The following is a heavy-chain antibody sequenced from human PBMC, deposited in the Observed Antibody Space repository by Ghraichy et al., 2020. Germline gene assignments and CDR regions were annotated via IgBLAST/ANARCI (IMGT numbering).Heavy chain of an antibody. CDR2: ISGSGGDT. V-gene: IGHV3-23*01. CDR1: GFTFRYYA. J-gene: IGHJ4*02. CDR3: AKEHGTEGFDY. D-gene: IGHD1-14*01. Sequence: GESLNISCVASGFTFRYYAMSWVRRAPGKGLEWISAISGSGGDTYYADSVKGRFTISRDNSKDSVSLQMNSLRAEDTAVYYCAKEHGTEGFDYWGQGTLVSVSS.